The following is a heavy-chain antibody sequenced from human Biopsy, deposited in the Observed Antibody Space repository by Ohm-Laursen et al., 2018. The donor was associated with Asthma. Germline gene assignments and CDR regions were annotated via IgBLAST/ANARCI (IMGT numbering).Heavy chain of an antibody. CDR1: GYTFNSAG. J-gene: IGHJ6*02. Sequence: ASVKVSCKTSGYTFNSAGITWVRQAPGQGIEWMGWIGVYNGNAKVAQKLQDRVTMITDTSTSTAYMELRSLRSDDTAVYFCARAVDYSHYYGIDVWGQGTKVTVS. CDR2: IGVYNGNA. CDR3: ARAVDYSHYYGIDV. D-gene: IGHD3-10*01. V-gene: IGHV1-18*01.